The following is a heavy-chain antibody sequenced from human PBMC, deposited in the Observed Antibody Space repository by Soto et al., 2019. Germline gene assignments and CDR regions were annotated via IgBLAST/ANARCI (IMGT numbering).Heavy chain of an antibody. V-gene: IGHV5-10-1*01. D-gene: IGHD1-26*01. Sequence: GESLKISCKGSGYSFTSYWISWVRQMPGKGLEWMGIIDPSDSYTNYSPSFQGHVTISADKSISTAYLQWSSLKASDTAMYYCEWRGARETEQYARDVWGQGTTVTVSS. CDR3: EWRGARETEQYARDV. CDR2: IDPSDSYT. CDR1: GYSFTSYW. J-gene: IGHJ6*02.